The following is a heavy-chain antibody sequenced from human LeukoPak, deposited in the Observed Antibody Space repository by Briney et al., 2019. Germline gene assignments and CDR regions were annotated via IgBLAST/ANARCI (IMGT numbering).Heavy chain of an antibody. D-gene: IGHD3-10*01. CDR3: ARHGRSWDYYGSGSYDHY. CDR1: GGSISSYY. J-gene: IGHJ4*02. Sequence: SETLSLTCTVSGGSISSYYWSWIRQPPGKGLEWIGYIYYSGSTNYNPSLKSRVTISVDTSKNQFSLKLSSVTAADTAVYYCARHGRSWDYYGSGSYDHYWGQGTLVTVSS. V-gene: IGHV4-59*08. CDR2: IYYSGST.